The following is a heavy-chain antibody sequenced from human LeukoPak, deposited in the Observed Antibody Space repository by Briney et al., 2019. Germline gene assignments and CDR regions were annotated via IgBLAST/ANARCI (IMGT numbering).Heavy chain of an antibody. CDR3: VKEQRYGAYRVAVY. Sequence: GGSLRLSCVASGFTFSACGMHWVRQTPDKGLEWLAVFSYDGIETHHADSVKGRFTISRDNSKNSLYLQMNSLTAEDTAVYYCVKEQRYGAYRVAVYWGQGTLVTVSS. D-gene: IGHD1-14*01. V-gene: IGHV3-30*18. CDR1: GFTFSACG. CDR2: FSYDGIET. J-gene: IGHJ4*02.